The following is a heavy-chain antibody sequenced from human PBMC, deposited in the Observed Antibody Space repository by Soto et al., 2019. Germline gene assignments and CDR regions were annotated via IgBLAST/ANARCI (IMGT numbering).Heavy chain of an antibody. J-gene: IGHJ3*02. CDR1: GYSFTSYW. Sequence: GESLKISCKGSGYSFTSYWIGWVRQMPGKGLEWMGIIYPGDSDTRYSPSFQGQVTISADKSISTAYLQWSSLKASDTAIYYCARRITYSSSWYTGAFDIWGLGITVTVS. D-gene: IGHD6-13*01. V-gene: IGHV5-51*01. CDR2: IYPGDSDT. CDR3: ARRITYSSSWYTGAFDI.